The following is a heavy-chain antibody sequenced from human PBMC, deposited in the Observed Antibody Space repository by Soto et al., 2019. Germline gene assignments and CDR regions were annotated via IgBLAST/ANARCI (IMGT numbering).Heavy chain of an antibody. CDR2: INPDSGAT. Sequence: HEHLVQAGAEVKRPGAPLKGPCKASGYSFTGYYIPLVRPAPGQGLEWMGWINPDSGATNYAQNFQGRVTLTSDTSISTASMDLTSLTSDDTAVYYCARGDYGTGGYPFPYFDYWGQGTLVIVSS. CDR3: ARGDYGTGGYPFPYFDY. V-gene: IGHV1-2*02. J-gene: IGHJ4*02. D-gene: IGHD2-8*02. CDR1: GYSFTGYY.